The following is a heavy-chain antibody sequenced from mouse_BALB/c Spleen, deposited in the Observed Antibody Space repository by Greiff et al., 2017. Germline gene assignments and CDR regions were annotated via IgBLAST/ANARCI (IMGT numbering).Heavy chain of an antibody. J-gene: IGHJ4*01. V-gene: IGHV5-6*01. CDR3: ARHPITTAYYAMDY. CDR1: GFTFSSYG. CDR2: ISSGGSYT. Sequence: DVQLVESGGDLVKPGGSLKLSCAASGFTFSSYGMSWVRQTPDKRLEWVATISSGGSYTYYPDSVKGRFTISRDNAKNTLYLQMSSLKSEDTAMYYCARHPITTAYYAMDYWGQGTSVTVSS. D-gene: IGHD1-2*01.